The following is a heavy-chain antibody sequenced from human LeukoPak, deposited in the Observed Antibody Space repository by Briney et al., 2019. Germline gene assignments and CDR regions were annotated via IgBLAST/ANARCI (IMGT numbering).Heavy chain of an antibody. CDR2: INHRGST. D-gene: IGHD1-26*01. V-gene: IGHV4-34*01. CDR3: ASSVGSTDY. CDR1: GGSFSGYY. J-gene: IGHJ4*02. Sequence: SETLSLTCAVYGGSFSGYYWSWIRQPPGKGLEWIGEINHRGSTNLNPSLKSRVTLSVDTSKHQFSLKLTSVTAADAAVYYCASSVGSTDYWGQGTLVTVSS.